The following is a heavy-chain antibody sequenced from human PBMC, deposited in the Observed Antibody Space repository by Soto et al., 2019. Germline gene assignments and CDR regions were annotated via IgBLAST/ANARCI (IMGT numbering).Heavy chain of an antibody. V-gene: IGHV4-34*01. CDR1: GGSFSGYY. J-gene: IGHJ6*02. D-gene: IGHD3-22*01. CDR2: INHSGST. Sequence: SETLSLTCAVYGGSFSGYYWSWIRQPPGKGLEWIGEINHSGSTNYNPSLKSRVTISVDTSKNHFSLKLSSVTAADTAVYYCARRLYYDSSGFEGGGMDVWGQGTTVTVSS. CDR3: ARRLYYDSSGFEGGGMDV.